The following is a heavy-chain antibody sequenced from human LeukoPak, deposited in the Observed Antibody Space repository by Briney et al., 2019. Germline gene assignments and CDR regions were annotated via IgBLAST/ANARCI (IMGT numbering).Heavy chain of an antibody. Sequence: GGSLRLSCAASGFTVSSNYMSWVRQAPGKGLEWVSVIYSGVTTYYADSVKGRFTISRDNSKNTLYLQMNSLRAEDTAVYYCARMVAAAGTLDYWGQGTLVTVSP. CDR2: IYSGVTT. J-gene: IGHJ4*02. CDR3: ARMVAAAGTLDY. D-gene: IGHD6-13*01. CDR1: GFTVSSNY. V-gene: IGHV3-53*01.